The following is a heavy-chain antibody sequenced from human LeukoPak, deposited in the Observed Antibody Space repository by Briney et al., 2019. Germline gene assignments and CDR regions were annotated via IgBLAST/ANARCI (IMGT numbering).Heavy chain of an antibody. V-gene: IGHV3-23*01. D-gene: IGHD3-3*01. CDR1: GFTFSSYA. J-gene: IGHJ6*03. CDR3: ANLLGGPAIFGVVMGSYYMDV. Sequence: GGSLRLSCAASGFTFSSYAMSWVRQAPGKGLEWVSAISGIGGSTYYADSVKGRFTISRDNSKNTLYLQMNSLRAEDTAVYYCANLLGGPAIFGVVMGSYYMDVWGKETTVTVSS. CDR2: ISGIGGST.